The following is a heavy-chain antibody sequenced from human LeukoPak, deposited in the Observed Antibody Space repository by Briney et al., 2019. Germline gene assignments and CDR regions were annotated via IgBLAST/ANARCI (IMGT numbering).Heavy chain of an antibody. D-gene: IGHD2-2*01. V-gene: IGHV3-48*04. J-gene: IGHJ4*02. Sequence: GGSLRLSCAASGFTFSSHAMTWVRQASGKGLEWVSYISSSGSTIDYADSVKGRFTISRDNAKNSLYLQMNSLRAEDTAVYYCARSIPAGNRRWGQGTLVTVSS. CDR1: GFTFSSHA. CDR3: ARSIPAGNRR. CDR2: ISSSGSTI.